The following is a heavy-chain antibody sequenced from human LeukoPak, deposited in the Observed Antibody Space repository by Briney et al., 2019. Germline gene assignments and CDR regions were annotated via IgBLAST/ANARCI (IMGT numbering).Heavy chain of an antibody. D-gene: IGHD3-10*01. CDR3: ARDKGKPLSRPGAFDI. CDR2: ISSSGRTI. Sequence: PGGSLRLSCAASGFTFSSYEMNWVRQAPGKGLEWVSFISSSGRTIYYADSVKGRFTISRDNAKNSLYLQMNSLRAEDTAVYYCARDKGKPLSRPGAFDIWGQGTMVTVSS. CDR1: GFTFSSYE. V-gene: IGHV3-48*03. J-gene: IGHJ3*02.